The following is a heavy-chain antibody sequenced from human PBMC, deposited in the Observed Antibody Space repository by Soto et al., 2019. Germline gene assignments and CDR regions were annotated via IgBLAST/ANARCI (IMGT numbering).Heavy chain of an antibody. CDR3: ARGSTDSYPGSRIFDF. D-gene: IGHD3-10*01. V-gene: IGHV3-33*01. J-gene: IGHJ4*02. Sequence: QVQLVESGGGVVQPGTSLRLSCAASGFTFSTYGMHWFRQAPGKGLEWVAVIWYDGNNKYYADSVKGRFTISRDNSNNTLYLQMNSLRVEDTALYYCARGSTDSYPGSRIFDFWGRGTLVTVSS. CDR2: IWYDGNNK. CDR1: GFTFSTYG.